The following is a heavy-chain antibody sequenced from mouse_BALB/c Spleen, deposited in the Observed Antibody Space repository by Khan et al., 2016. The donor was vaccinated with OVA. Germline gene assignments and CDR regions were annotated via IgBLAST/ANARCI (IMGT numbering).Heavy chain of an antibody. CDR1: GYTLTNYG. J-gene: IGHJ3*01. V-gene: IGHV9-3-1*01. Sequence: LVESGPELKKPGETVKISCKASGYTLTNYGMHWVKQAPGKGLKWMGWINTYTGETTYAEDFKGRIALSLETSARTAYLQINNRHNEDTATYFCARSKGNYSFAYWGQGTLVTVSA. D-gene: IGHD2-1*01. CDR3: ARSKGNYSFAY. CDR2: INTYTGET.